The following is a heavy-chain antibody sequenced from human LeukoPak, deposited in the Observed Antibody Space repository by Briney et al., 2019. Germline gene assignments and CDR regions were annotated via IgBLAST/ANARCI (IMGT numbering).Heavy chain of an antibody. CDR1: GFTFDDYG. J-gene: IGHJ4*02. CDR2: INWNGGST. CDR3: ARSYTVPYFDY. V-gene: IGHV3-20*04. Sequence: PGGSLRLSCAASGFTFDDYGMSWVRQAPGKGLEWVSGINWNGGSTGYADSVKGRFTISRDNPKNSLYLQMNSLRADDTAVYYCARSYTVPYFDYWAQGTLVTVSS. D-gene: IGHD4-17*01.